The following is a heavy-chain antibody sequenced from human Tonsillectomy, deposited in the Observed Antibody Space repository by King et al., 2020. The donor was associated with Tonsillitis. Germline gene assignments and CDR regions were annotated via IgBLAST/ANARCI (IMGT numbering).Heavy chain of an antibody. J-gene: IGHJ3*02. CDR2: IYYSGST. D-gene: IGHD5-24*01. V-gene: IGHV4-59*01. CDR1: GGSISSYY. CDR3: ARDGXXDGYXXXIFSYAFDI. Sequence: QLQESGPGLVKPSETLSLTCTVSGGSISSYYWSWIRQPPGKGLGWVGYIYYSGSTNYNPSXKXRATISVDTSKNKFSLKLSSVTAADTAVYYCARDGXXDGYXXXIFSYAFDIWGQXXXVTVSS.